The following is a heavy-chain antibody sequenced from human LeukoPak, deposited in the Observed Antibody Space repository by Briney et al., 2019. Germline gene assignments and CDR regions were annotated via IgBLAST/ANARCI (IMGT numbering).Heavy chain of an antibody. J-gene: IGHJ4*02. D-gene: IGHD2-2*01. Sequence: PGGSLRLSCAASGFTFSTYSMNWVRQAPGKGLEWVSYISSSSNTIYYADSVKGRFTISRDNAKNSLYLQMNGLRAEDTAVYYCARSVSSRFTSPRRPYYLESWGQGTLVTVSS. V-gene: IGHV3-48*01. CDR1: GFTFSTYS. CDR2: ISSSSNTI. CDR3: ARSVSSRFTSPRRPYYLES.